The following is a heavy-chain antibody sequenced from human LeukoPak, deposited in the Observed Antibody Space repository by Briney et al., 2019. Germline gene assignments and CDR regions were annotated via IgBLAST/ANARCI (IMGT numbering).Heavy chain of an antibody. CDR3: ARVEYSGYDYDY. CDR2: ISGGGDST. D-gene: IGHD5-12*01. Sequence: GGSLRLSCEASGFTFSSYAMSWVRQAPGKGLEWVSVISGGGDSTYYADSVEGRCTISRDNSKDALYLQMNSLRAEDTAVYYCARVEYSGYDYDYWGQGTLVTVSS. V-gene: IGHV3-23*01. CDR1: GFTFSSYA. J-gene: IGHJ4*02.